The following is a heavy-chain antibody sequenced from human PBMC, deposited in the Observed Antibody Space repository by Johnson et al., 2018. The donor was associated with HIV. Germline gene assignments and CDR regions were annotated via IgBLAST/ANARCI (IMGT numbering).Heavy chain of an antibody. CDR3: ARGYSSGWYQAFDI. CDR1: GFTFSDYY. CDR2: ISGSGSTI. D-gene: IGHD6-19*01. J-gene: IGHJ3*02. Sequence: VQLVESGGGVVQPGGSLRLSCAASGFTFSDYYMSWIRQAPGKGLEWVSYISGSGSTIYSADSVKGRFTISRDNAKNSLYLQMNSLRAEDTAVYYCARGYSSGWYQAFDIWGQGTMVTVSS. V-gene: IGHV3-11*04.